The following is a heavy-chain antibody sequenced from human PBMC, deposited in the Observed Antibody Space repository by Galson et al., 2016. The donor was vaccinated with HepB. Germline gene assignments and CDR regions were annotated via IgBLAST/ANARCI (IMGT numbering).Heavy chain of an antibody. Sequence: LRLSCAASGFTFRNYAMTWVRQAPGKGLEWVSGIGGSGSSTYYVDSVRGRFTISRDNSKNTLFLQMKSLRADDTAVYYCASPIVGAPSWGQGTLVTVSS. J-gene: IGHJ4*02. D-gene: IGHD1-26*01. CDR3: ASPIVGAPS. CDR2: IGGSGSST. CDR1: GFTFRNYA. V-gene: IGHV3-23*01.